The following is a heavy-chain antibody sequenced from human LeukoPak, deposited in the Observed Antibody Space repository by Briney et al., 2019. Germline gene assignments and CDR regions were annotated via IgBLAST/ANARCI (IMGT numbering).Heavy chain of an antibody. Sequence: GGSLRLSCAASGFSFSSYNMNWVRQTPGKGLEWVSYISSSGSTIYYADSVKGRFTISRDNAKTSLYLQMNSLRAEDTAVYYCARDFGARGWFDYWGQGTLVTVSS. CDR3: ARDFGARGWFDY. CDR1: GFSFSSYN. J-gene: IGHJ4*02. CDR2: ISSSGSTI. V-gene: IGHV3-48*03. D-gene: IGHD6-19*01.